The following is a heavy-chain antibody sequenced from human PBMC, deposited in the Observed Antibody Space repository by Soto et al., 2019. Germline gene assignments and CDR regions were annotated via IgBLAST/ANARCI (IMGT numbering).Heavy chain of an antibody. Sequence: PSETLSLTCTVSGGSVSSGSYYWNWIRQPPGKGLEWIGYIYYSGSTNYNPSLKSRVTISVDTSKNQFSLKLSSVTAADTAVYYCATYDILAAYYHWGKGTLVTVPQ. D-gene: IGHD3-9*01. V-gene: IGHV4-61*01. CDR3: ATYDILAAYYH. J-gene: IGHJ5*02. CDR1: GGSVSSGSYY. CDR2: IYYSGST.